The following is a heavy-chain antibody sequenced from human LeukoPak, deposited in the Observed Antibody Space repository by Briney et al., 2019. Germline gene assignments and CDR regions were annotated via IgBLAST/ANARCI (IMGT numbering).Heavy chain of an antibody. CDR2: INPSGGST. D-gene: IGHD4-17*01. CDR1: GYTFTSYY. Sequence: ASVKVSCKASGYTFTSYYIHWVRQAPGQGLEWMGLINPSGGSTSYAQKFQGRVTMTRDTSTSTVYMELSSLRSEDTAVYYCARGDYGDYGDIWGQGTMVTVSS. V-gene: IGHV1-46*01. CDR3: ARGDYGDYGDI. J-gene: IGHJ3*02.